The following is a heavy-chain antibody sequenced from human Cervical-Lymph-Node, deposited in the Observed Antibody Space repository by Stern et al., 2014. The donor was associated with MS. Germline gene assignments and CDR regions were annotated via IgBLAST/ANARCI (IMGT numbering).Heavy chain of an antibody. CDR1: GYSFTSYA. CDR2: INTKTGNP. V-gene: IGHV7-4-1*02. D-gene: IGHD1-26*01. Sequence: QVQLVQSGSELKKPGASVKISCKTSGYSFTSYAINWVRQAPGQGLEWMGWINTKTGNPTYAQGFTGRFVFSLETSVRTAYLQISTLRADDTAVYYCARGLAGGRGDYWGQGTLVTVSS. J-gene: IGHJ4*02. CDR3: ARGLAGGRGDY.